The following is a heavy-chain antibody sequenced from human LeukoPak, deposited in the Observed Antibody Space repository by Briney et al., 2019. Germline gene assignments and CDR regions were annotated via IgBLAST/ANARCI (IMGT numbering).Heavy chain of an antibody. CDR2: IYYSGST. CDR1: GGSISSYY. D-gene: IGHD3-3*01. J-gene: IGHJ4*02. CDR3: ARDYDLYYFDY. V-gene: IGHV4-59*01. Sequence: ASETLSLTCTVSGGSISSYYWSWIRQPPGKGLEWIGYIYYSGSTYYNPSLKSRVTISVDTSKNQFSLKLSSVTAADTAVYYCARDYDLYYFDYWGQGTLVTVSS.